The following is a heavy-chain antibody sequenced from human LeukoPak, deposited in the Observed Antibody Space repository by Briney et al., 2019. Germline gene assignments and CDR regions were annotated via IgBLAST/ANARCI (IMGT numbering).Heavy chain of an antibody. Sequence: ASVKVSCKASGYTFTSYGISWVRQAPGQGLEWMGWISAYNGNTNYAQKLQGRVTMTTDTSTSTAYMELRSLRSDDTAVYYCATSTMVRGVEAFDYWGLGTLATISS. V-gene: IGHV1-18*01. J-gene: IGHJ4*02. CDR3: ATSTMVRGVEAFDY. CDR2: ISAYNGNT. D-gene: IGHD3-10*01. CDR1: GYTFTSYG.